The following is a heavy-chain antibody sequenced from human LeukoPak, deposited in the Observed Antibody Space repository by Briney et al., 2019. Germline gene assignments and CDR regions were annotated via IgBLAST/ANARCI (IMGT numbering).Heavy chain of an antibody. Sequence: GGSLRLSCAASGFIFSNYGMNWVRQAPGKGLGWVAAISASGSATSYADSVRGRFTISRDNSKSTTYLQMNSLRAEDTAVFYCAKDLYLRDFWSGDFDYWGQGIPVTVSS. CDR3: AKDLYLRDFWSGDFDY. CDR1: GFIFSNYG. J-gene: IGHJ4*02. CDR2: ISASGSAT. D-gene: IGHD3-3*01. V-gene: IGHV3-23*01.